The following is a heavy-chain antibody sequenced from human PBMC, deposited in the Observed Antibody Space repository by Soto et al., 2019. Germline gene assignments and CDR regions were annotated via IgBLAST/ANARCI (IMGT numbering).Heavy chain of an antibody. CDR3: AKSRGWGAFDI. V-gene: IGHV3-21*04. D-gene: IGHD6-19*01. Sequence: GGSLRLSCAASGFTFRSFSMNWVRQAPGEGLEWVSSISSSSNYMYYADSLKGRFTISRDNAKDSLYLQMNSLRAEDTALYYCAKSRGWGAFDIWGQGTMVTVSS. J-gene: IGHJ3*02. CDR2: ISSSSNYM. CDR1: GFTFRSFS.